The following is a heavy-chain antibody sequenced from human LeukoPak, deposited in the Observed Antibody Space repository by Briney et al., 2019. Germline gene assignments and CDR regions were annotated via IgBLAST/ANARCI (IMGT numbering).Heavy chain of an antibody. D-gene: IGHD2-15*01. V-gene: IGHV3-23*01. J-gene: IGHJ4*02. CDR2: ISGSGGST. Sequence: GGSLRLSCAASGFTFSSYSMNWVRQAPGKGLEWVSAISGSGGSTYYADSVKGRFTISRDNSKNTLYLQMNSLRAEDTAVYYCAKGSGVVVVAAITFDYWGQGTLVTVSS. CDR1: GFTFSSYS. CDR3: AKGSGVVVVAAITFDY.